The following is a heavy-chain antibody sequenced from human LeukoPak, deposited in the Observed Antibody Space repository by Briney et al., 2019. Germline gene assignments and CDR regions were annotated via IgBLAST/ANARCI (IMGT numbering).Heavy chain of an antibody. CDR3: AELGITMIGGV. CDR1: GFTFSSTW. CDR2: ITSDGSST. D-gene: IGHD3-10*02. V-gene: IGHV3-74*01. J-gene: IGHJ6*04. Sequence: GGSLRLSCAASGFTFSSTWMHWVRQAPGKGLVWVSRITSDGSSTIYADSVKGRFTISRDNAKNTLYLQMNSLRAEDTAVYYCAELGITMIGGVWGKGTTATISS.